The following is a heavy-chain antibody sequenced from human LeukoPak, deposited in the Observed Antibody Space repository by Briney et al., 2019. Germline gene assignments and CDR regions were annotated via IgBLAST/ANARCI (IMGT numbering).Heavy chain of an antibody. Sequence: GASVKVSCKASGDTFTTYDINWVRQAPGQGLEWMGWMNPKSGNTVYAQKFQGRVIMTRDTSKSTAYMELSSLRSEDTAVYYCGRAITISDYYYMDVWGNGSTVTVSS. D-gene: IGHD3-3*01. CDR1: GDTFTTYD. V-gene: IGHV1-8*01. J-gene: IGHJ6*03. CDR3: GRAITISDYYYMDV. CDR2: MNPKSGNT.